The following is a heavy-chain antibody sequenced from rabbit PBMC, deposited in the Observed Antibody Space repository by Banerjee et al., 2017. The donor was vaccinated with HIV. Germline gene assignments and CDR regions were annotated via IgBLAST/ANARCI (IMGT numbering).Heavy chain of an antibody. Sequence: QEQLVESGGGLVKPGASLTLTCTASGFSFSSSYYMCWVRQAPGKGLEWIACIYAGSSGSTYYANWATGRFTISKTSSTTVTLQMTSLTAADTATYFCARDSIYVSSSDYPDWLDLWGPGTLVTVS. D-gene: IGHD1-1*01. CDR1: GFSFSSSYY. V-gene: IGHV1S45*01. CDR2: IYAGSSGST. CDR3: ARDSIYVSSSDYPDWLDL. J-gene: IGHJ5*01.